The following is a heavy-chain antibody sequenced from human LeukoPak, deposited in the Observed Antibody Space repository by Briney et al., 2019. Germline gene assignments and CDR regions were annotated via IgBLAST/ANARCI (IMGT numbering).Heavy chain of an antibody. D-gene: IGHD3-3*01. CDR2: ISSSGSTI. V-gene: IGHV3-11*04. Sequence: GGSLRLSCAASGFTFSDYYMSWIRQAPGKVLEWVSYISSSGSTIYYADSVKGRFTISRDNAKNSLYLQMNSLRAEDTAVYYCARYFHDFWSGYYFDYWGQGTLVTVSS. CDR3: ARYFHDFWSGYYFDY. J-gene: IGHJ4*02. CDR1: GFTFSDYY.